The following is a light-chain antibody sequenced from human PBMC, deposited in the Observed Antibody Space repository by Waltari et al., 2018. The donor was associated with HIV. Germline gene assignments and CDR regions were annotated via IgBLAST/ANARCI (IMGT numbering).Light chain of an antibody. CDR1: RSDVGSYNL. J-gene: IGLJ3*02. Sequence: QSALTQPASVSGSPGQSITISCTGTRSDVGSYNLVSWYQHHPGKAPKLIISEVSTRPSGVSNRFSGSKSGTTASLTISGLQAEDEADYHCCSYAHNDPWVFGGGTRLTVL. CDR3: CSYAHNDPWV. CDR2: EVS. V-gene: IGLV2-23*02.